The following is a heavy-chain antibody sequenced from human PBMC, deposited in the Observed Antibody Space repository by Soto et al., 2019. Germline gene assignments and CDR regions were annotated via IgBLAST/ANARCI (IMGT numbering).Heavy chain of an antibody. Sequence: SETLSLTCTVSGGSISSYYWSWIRQPPGKGLEWIGYIYYNGNTNYSPSLKSRVTMSVDTSKNQVFLKLTSVTAADTAVYFCARGGWYVDYWGQGTLVNVSS. D-gene: IGHD6-19*01. CDR2: IYYNGNT. J-gene: IGHJ4*02. V-gene: IGHV4-59*01. CDR1: GGSISSYY. CDR3: ARGGWYVDY.